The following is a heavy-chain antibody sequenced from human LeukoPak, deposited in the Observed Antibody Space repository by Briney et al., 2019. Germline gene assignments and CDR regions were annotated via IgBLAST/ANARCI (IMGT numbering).Heavy chain of an antibody. CDR1: DGSISSSSYY. V-gene: IGHV4-39*01. D-gene: IGHD3-10*01. CDR2: IYYSGST. CDR3: ARHETVTMVRGVSYFDY. Sequence: SETLSLTCTVSDGSISSSSYYWGWIRQPPGKGLEWIGSIYYSGSTYYNPSLKSRVTVSVDTPKNQFSLKLSSVTAADTAVYYCARHETVTMVRGVSYFDYWGQGTLVTVSS. J-gene: IGHJ4*02.